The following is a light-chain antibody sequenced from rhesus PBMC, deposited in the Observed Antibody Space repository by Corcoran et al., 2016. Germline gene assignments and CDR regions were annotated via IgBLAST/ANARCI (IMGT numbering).Light chain of an antibody. CDR1: CSDIGRYND. CDR2: MDN. V-gene: IGLV2-11*01. J-gene: IGLJ1*01. CDR3: SSYAASDTFI. Sequence: QSAQIQAQSVTESLGYSVTISCSGTCSDIGRYNDDSWYRQQPGTTTKLMMYMDNSRPSGFSDRFSGSKSGNTASLPISGLQAEDEADYYCSSYAASDTFIFGAGTRLTVL.